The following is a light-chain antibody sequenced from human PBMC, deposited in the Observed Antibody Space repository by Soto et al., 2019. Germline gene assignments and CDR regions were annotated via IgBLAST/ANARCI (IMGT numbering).Light chain of an antibody. V-gene: IGKV3-20*01. CDR1: QSVSNSY. CDR3: QQASSFPRT. CDR2: GAS. J-gene: IGKJ3*01. Sequence: IVLTQSPGTLSLSPGERATLSCRASQSVSNSYLAWYQQKPGQAPRLLIYGASNRATGIPDRFSGSGSGTDFTLTISRLEPEDFATYYCQQASSFPRTFGPGTKVDIK.